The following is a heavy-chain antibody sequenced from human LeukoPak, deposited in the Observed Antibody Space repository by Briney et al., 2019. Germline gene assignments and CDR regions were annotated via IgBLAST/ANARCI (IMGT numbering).Heavy chain of an antibody. CDR2: INPNTGGT. V-gene: IGHV1-2*02. CDR1: GYSFTVNF. J-gene: IGHJ4*02. Sequence: ASVKVSCKPSGYSFTVNFLYRVRQAPGQGLEWMGWINPNTGGTNYALKFQGRVTMTRDTSSSTAYMELTRLSSDDTAVYYCARGGVPGQQLDYWGPGTLVSVSS. D-gene: IGHD6-13*01. CDR3: ARGGVPGQQLDY.